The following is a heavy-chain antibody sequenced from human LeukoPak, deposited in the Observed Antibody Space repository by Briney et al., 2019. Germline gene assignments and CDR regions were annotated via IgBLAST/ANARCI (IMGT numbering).Heavy chain of an antibody. CDR3: ARSTADYYGSGRYNWFDP. J-gene: IGHJ5*02. Sequence: SETLSLTCTVSGGSISSSSCYWGWIRQPPGKGLEWIGSIYYSGSTYYNPSLKSRVTISVDTSKNQFSLKLSSVTAADTAVYYCARSTADYYGSGRYNWFDPWGQGTLVTVSS. CDR1: GGSISSSSCY. D-gene: IGHD3-10*01. CDR2: IYYSGST. V-gene: IGHV4-39*01.